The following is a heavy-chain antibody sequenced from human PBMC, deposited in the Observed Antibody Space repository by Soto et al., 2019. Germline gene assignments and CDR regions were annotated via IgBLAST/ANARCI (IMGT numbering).Heavy chain of an antibody. CDR3: ARDGDGSGRHYEY. Sequence: QVQLVQTGAEVKEPGASVKVSCKASGYTFTNYGISRVRQAPGQGLEWMGWISCNNGDANYVQSLRGRVTMTTDTSTSSVYMELRSLRADDTAVYYCARDGDGSGRHYEYWGQGTLVTVSS. V-gene: IGHV1-18*01. CDR1: GYTFTNYG. J-gene: IGHJ4*02. D-gene: IGHD3-10*01. CDR2: ISCNNGDA.